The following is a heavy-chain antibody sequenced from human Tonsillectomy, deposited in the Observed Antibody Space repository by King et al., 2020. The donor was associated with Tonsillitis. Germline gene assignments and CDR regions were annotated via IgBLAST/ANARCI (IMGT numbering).Heavy chain of an antibody. CDR1: GDSITNYY. V-gene: IGHV4-59*08. J-gene: IGHJ2*01. Sequence: VQLQESGPGLVKPSETLSLTCTVSGDSITNYYWSWIRQPPGKGLECIGYIDYSGSTNYNPSLKSRVTMSVEPSKNQFSLKVNSVTAGDTAVYYCARHLNPYWYFDLWGRGTLVTVSS. CDR3: ARHLNPYWYFDL. CDR2: IDYSGST.